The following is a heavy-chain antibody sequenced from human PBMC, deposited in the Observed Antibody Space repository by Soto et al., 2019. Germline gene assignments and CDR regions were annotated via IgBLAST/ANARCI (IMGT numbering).Heavy chain of an antibody. CDR3: ARGRGDSSGYDDAFEI. J-gene: IGHJ3*02. D-gene: IGHD3-22*01. CDR1: GGSISSYY. Sequence: PSETLSLTCTVSGGSISSYYWSRIRQHPGKGLEWIGYIYNSATTYYNPSLKSRVTISVDTSKNQFSLKLSSVTAADTAVYYCARGRGDSSGYDDAFEIWGQGTMVTVSS. V-gene: IGHV4-59*06. CDR2: IYNSATT.